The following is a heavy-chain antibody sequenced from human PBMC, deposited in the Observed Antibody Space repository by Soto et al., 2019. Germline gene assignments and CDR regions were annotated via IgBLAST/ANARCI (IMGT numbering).Heavy chain of an antibody. J-gene: IGHJ5*02. Sequence: ASVKVSCKASGYTFTSYAMHWVRQAPGQRLERMGWINAGNGNTKYSQKFQGRVTITRDTSASTAYMELSSLRSEDTAVYYCARAMADILTGYFLNWFDPWGQVTLVTVSS. CDR3: ARAMADILTGYFLNWFDP. D-gene: IGHD3-9*01. CDR1: GYTFTSYA. CDR2: INAGNGNT. V-gene: IGHV1-3*01.